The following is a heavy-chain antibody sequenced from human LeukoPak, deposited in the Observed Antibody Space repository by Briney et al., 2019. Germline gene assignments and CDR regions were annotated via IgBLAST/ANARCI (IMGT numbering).Heavy chain of an antibody. V-gene: IGHV1-2*02. J-gene: IGHJ4*02. D-gene: IGHD7-27*01. CDR2: IHPNSGGT. CDR1: GYTFTGYY. Sequence: ASVRVSCKASGYTFTGYYMHWVRQAPGQGLEWMGWIHPNSGGTNYAQKFQGRVTMTRDTSISTVYMELNRLTSDDTATYYCARDNNWGPHSWGQGTLVTVSS. CDR3: ARDNNWGPHS.